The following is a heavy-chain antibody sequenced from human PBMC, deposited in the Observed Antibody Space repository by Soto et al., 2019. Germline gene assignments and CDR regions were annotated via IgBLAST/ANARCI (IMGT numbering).Heavy chain of an antibody. J-gene: IGHJ6*02. V-gene: IGHV3-30*18. D-gene: IGHD5-12*01. Sequence: PGGSLRLSCAASGFTFSSYGMHWVRQAPGKGLEWVAVISYDGSNKYYADSVKGRFTISRDNSKNTLYLQMNGLRAEDTAVYYCAKDSLYSGPYYYGMDVWGQGTTVTVSS. CDR3: AKDSLYSGPYYYGMDV. CDR1: GFTFSSYG. CDR2: ISYDGSNK.